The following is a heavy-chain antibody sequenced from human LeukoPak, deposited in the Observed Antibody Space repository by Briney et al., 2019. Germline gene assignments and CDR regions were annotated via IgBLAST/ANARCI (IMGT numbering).Heavy chain of an antibody. J-gene: IGHJ6*02. D-gene: IGHD3-9*01. Sequence: SETLSLTGTVSGGSISSGSYYWSWIRQPAGKGLEWIGRIYTSGSTNYNPSLKSRVTISVDTSKNQFSLKLSSVTAADTAVYYCARGGLRYFGYYYGMDVWGQGTTVTVSS. CDR1: GGSISSGSYY. CDR2: IYTSGST. V-gene: IGHV4-61*02. CDR3: ARGGLRYFGYYYGMDV.